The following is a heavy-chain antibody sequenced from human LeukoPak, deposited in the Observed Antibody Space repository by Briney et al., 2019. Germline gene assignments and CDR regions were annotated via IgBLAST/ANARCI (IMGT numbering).Heavy chain of an antibody. V-gene: IGHV1-24*01. J-gene: IGHJ4*02. CDR3: ASVIAGRGYYFDF. Sequence: ASVKVSCTVSGDTLNELSIHWVRQAPGKGLEWMGGFDPEDDETLYAQNLQGRVTMTEDASSETAFMELSSLRFEDTAVYYCASVIAGRGYYFDFWGQGTLVSVSP. CDR2: FDPEDDET. D-gene: IGHD2-15*01. CDR1: GDTLNELS.